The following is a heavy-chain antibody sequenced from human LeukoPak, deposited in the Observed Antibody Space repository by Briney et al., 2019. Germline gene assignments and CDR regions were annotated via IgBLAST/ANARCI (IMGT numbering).Heavy chain of an antibody. V-gene: IGHV3-33*08. CDR3: ARAVGPFDY. D-gene: IGHD3-16*01. CDR1: GFTFSSYG. J-gene: IGHJ4*02. CDR2: IWPDGSYK. Sequence: GGSLRLSCGASGFTFSSYGMHWVRQAPGKGLEWVAAIWPDGSYKYYADSVKGRFTISRDNSKNTVYLQMNTLRDEDTAVYYCARAVGPFDYWGQGTLVTVSS.